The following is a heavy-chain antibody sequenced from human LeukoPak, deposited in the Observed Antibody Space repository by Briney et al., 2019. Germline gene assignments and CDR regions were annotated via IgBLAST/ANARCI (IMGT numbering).Heavy chain of an antibody. V-gene: IGHV3-21*01. CDR1: GFTFSSYS. J-gene: IGHJ6*02. CDR2: ISSSSSYI. CDR3: ARDDIRNYYYYGMDV. Sequence: GGSPRLSCAASGFTFSSYSMNWVRQAPGKGLEWVSSISSSSSYIYYADSVKGRFTISRDNAKNSLYLQMNSLRAEDTAVYYCARDDIRNYYYYGMDVWGQGTTVTVSS. D-gene: IGHD5-12*01.